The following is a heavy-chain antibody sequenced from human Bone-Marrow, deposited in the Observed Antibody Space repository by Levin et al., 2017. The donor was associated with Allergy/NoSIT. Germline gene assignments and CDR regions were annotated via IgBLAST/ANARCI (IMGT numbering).Heavy chain of an antibody. CDR2: IYDGGSA. D-gene: IGHD4-23*01. CDR3: VSRATVANSRWFDP. CDR1: GSYVSSGFY. V-gene: IGHV4-38-2*01. Sequence: SETLSLTCGVSGSYVSSGFYWGWVRQPPGKGLEWLAGIYDGGSAYYNPSLKRRATISLDTSKNRISLKVRSVTAADTAMYYCVSRATVANSRWFDPWGQGTLVTVSA. J-gene: IGHJ5*02.